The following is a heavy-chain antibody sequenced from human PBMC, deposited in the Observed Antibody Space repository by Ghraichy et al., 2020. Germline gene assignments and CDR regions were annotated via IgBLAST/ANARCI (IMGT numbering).Heavy chain of an antibody. J-gene: IGHJ3*02. D-gene: IGHD6-19*01. V-gene: IGHV3-30*04. CDR1: GFVFTTFA. CDR3: ARGFGGYYSSGPDALDI. CDR2: VSYDGSIK. Sequence: LSLTCAASGFVFTTFAMHWVRQAPGKGLEWVAVVSYDGSIKFYADSVNGRFTISRDNSKNTLYLQVSSLRVEDTALYFCARGFGGYYSSGPDALDIWGQGTMVIVSS.